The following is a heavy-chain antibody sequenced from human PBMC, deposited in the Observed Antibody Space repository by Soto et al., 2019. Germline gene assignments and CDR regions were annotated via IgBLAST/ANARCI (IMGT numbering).Heavy chain of an antibody. J-gene: IGHJ1*01. CDR3: AKSGFADLEY. D-gene: IGHD3-22*01. CDR1: GFTFSTYA. V-gene: IGHV3-23*01. CDR2: VSGGGDHT. Sequence: EVQLLQSGGGLVQPGGSLRLSCAASGFTFSTYAMAWVRQAPGKGLEWVSTVSGGGDHTYYADSVKGRSTISRDASKNSLYLQMDSLRVEGAAVYYCAKSGFADLEYWGQGALVTVSS.